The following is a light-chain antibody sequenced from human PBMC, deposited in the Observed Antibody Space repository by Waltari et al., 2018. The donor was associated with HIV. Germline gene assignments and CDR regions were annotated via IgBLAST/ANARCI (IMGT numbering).Light chain of an antibody. CDR3: QQRSNWPPLT. CDR1: QSISTY. V-gene: IGKV3-11*01. J-gene: IGKJ4*01. Sequence: IVLTQSPATLSLSPGERATLSCRASQSISTYLAWYQQKPGQAPRLLIYDASNRATGVPARFSCSVSGTDFTLTISSLEPEDFAVYYCQQRSNWPPLTFGGGTKVEIK. CDR2: DAS.